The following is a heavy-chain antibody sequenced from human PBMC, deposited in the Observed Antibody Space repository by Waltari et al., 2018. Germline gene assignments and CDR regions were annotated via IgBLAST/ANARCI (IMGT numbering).Heavy chain of an antibody. CDR1: GFTVSSYA. Sequence: EVQLLESGGGLLQPGGYLRLSCAASGFTVSSYAMSWVRRAPGKGLEWVSAISGSGGSTYYADSVKGRFTISRDNSKNTLYLQMNSLRAEDTAVYYCAKRYGDYWGNWFDPWGQGTLVTVSS. CDR3: AKRYGDYWGNWFDP. D-gene: IGHD4-17*01. V-gene: IGHV3-23*01. CDR2: ISGSGGST. J-gene: IGHJ5*02.